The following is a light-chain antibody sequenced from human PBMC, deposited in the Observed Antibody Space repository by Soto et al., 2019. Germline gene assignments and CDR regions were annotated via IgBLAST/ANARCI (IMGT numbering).Light chain of an antibody. CDR3: QQYGSSPYT. Sequence: EIVLTQSPGTLSLSPGERATLSCRASQSLSSNFLAWYQQKPGQAPRLLIYVASSRATGIPDRFSGSGSGTDFTLTISRLEPEDSAVDYCQQYGSSPYTFGQGTRLEIK. CDR2: VAS. J-gene: IGKJ2*01. V-gene: IGKV3-20*01. CDR1: QSLSSNF.